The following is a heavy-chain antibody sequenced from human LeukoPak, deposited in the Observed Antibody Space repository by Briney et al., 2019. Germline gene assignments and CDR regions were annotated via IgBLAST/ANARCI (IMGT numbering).Heavy chain of an antibody. D-gene: IGHD2-21*01. CDR2: IYYSGST. CDR3: STRDNAFDI. J-gene: IGHJ3*02. CDR1: GGSISSSSYY. V-gene: IGHV4-39*07. Sequence: SETLSLTCTVSGGSISSSSYYWGWIRQPPGKGLEWIGSIYYSGSTYYDPSLKSRVTISVDTAKNQFSLKLSSVTAADTAVYYCSTRDNAFDIWGQGTMVIVSS.